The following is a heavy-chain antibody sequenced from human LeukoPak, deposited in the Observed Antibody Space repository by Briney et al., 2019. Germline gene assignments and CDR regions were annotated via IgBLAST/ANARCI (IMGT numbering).Heavy chain of an antibody. CDR3: ARHDHYDSSGYYYGIDY. J-gene: IGHJ4*02. D-gene: IGHD3-22*01. CDR1: GFTVSSNY. CDR2: IYAGGST. Sequence: PGGSLRLSCAASGFTVSSNYMSWVRQAPGKGLEWVSAIYAGGSTYYADSVKGRFTISRDNSKNTLYLQMNTLRAEDTAVYYCARHDHYDSSGYYYGIDYWGQGTLVTVSS. V-gene: IGHV3-53*01.